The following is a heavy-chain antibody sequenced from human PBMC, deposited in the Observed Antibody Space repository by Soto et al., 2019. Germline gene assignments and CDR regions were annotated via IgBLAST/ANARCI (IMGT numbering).Heavy chain of an antibody. CDR1: GGSISSSNW. Sequence: PSETLSLTCAVSGGSISSSNWWSWVRQPPGKGLEWIGEIYHSGSTNYNPSLKSRVTISVDKSKNQFSLKLSSVTAADTAVYYCARTTMKLVVSHFDSWGQGTLVTVSS. J-gene: IGHJ5*01. D-gene: IGHD3-22*01. CDR3: ARTTMKLVVSHFDS. CDR2: IYHSGST. V-gene: IGHV4-4*02.